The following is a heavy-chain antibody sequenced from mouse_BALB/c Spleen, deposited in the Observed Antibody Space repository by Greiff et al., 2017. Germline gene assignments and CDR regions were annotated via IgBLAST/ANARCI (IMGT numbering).Heavy chain of an antibody. V-gene: IGHV1-12*01. Sequence: LQQPGAELVKPGASVKLSCKASGYTFTSYNMHWVKQTPGQGLEWIGAIYPGNGDTSYHQKFKGKATLTADTSSSTAYMQLSSLTSEDSAVYYCAKVYWYFDVWGAGTTVTVSS. CDR1: GYTFTSYN. J-gene: IGHJ1*01. D-gene: IGHD1-3*01. CDR2: IYPGNGDT. CDR3: AKVYWYFDV.